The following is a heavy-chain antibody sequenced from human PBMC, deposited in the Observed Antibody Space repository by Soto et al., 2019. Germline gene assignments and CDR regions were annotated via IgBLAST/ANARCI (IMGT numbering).Heavy chain of an antibody. J-gene: IGHJ6*02. D-gene: IGHD2-2*01. CDR3: ARGNSGYCSSSHCYILNGLDV. V-gene: IGHV3-30-3*01. CDR2: ISYDGYNK. Sequence: QVQLVESGGGVAQPGTSLRLSCTASGFTFRDYSMIWVRQAPGKGLEWVALISYDGYNKYDADSVRGRFTISRDNSKDTLNLQMDSLRVEDTAIYYCARGNSGYCSSSHCYILNGLDVWGQGTTVTVSS. CDR1: GFTFRDYS.